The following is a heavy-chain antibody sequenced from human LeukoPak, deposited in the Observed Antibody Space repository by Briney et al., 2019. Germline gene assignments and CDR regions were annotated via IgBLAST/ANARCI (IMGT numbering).Heavy chain of an antibody. CDR1: GFTFDDYA. J-gene: IGHJ4*02. CDR2: INWNSGTI. Sequence: GRSLRLSCAASGFTFDDYAMHWVRHAPGKGLEWVSGINWNSGTIGYADSVKGRFTISRDNAKNSLYLQVSSLRTEDTALYYCAKDTQGMTGGFDYWGQGTLVTVSS. CDR3: AKDTQGMTGGFDY. D-gene: IGHD4-23*01. V-gene: IGHV3-9*01.